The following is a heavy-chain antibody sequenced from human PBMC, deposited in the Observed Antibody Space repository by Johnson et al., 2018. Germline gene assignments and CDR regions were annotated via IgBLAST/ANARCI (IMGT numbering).Heavy chain of an antibody. CDR2: IYYSGSP. Sequence: QVQLQESGPGLVKPSETLSLTCTVSGGSISSYYWSWIRQPPGKGLEWIGYIYYSGSPNYNPPRKSRVPITVDTSKNQFSLKLSSVTAADTAGYYCVRGEYDLAQPDVWGKGTTVTVSS. CDR3: VRGEYDLAQPDV. D-gene: IGHD3-10*01. V-gene: IGHV4-59*01. J-gene: IGHJ6*04. CDR1: GGSISSYY.